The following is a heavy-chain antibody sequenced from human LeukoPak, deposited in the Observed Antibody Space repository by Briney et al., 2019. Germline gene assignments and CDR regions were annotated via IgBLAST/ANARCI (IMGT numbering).Heavy chain of an antibody. CDR3: ARTYSSSWYNWFDP. Sequence: ASVKVSCKASGYTLTSYAMNWVRQAPGQGLEWMGWINPNSGGTNYAQKFQGRVTMTRDTSISTAYMELSRLRSDDTAMYYCARTYSSSWYNWFDPWGQGTLVTVSS. CDR1: GYTLTSYA. V-gene: IGHV1-2*02. J-gene: IGHJ5*02. CDR2: INPNSGGT. D-gene: IGHD6-13*01.